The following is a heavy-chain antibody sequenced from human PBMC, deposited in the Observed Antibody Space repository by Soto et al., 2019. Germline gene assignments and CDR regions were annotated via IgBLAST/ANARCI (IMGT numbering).Heavy chain of an antibody. CDR2: IYHSGST. J-gene: IGHJ4*02. D-gene: IGHD3-22*01. CDR3: ARVSRGYYYDY. CDR1: GGSISSGGYS. V-gene: IGHV4-30-2*01. Sequence: QLQLQESGSGLVKPSQTLSLTCAVSGGSISSGGYSWSWIRQPPGKGLEWIGYIYHSGSTYYNPSVKSRVTISGDRSKTQFALKLGFVTAADTAVYYCARVSRGYYYDYWGQGTLVTVSS.